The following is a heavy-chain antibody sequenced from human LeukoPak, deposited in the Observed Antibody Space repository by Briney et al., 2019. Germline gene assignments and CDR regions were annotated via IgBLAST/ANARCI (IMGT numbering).Heavy chain of an antibody. CDR2: IDHSGGT. CDR3: AKSGGCFLYCMVV. V-gene: IGHV4-34*04. Sequence: SETLSLTCAVSGGPFSGYYWTWIRQSPGKGLEWIGEIDHSGGTHNNPSLRGRGTISVDTSKSQFSLKLTSVTAADTGVYYCAKSGGCFLYCMVVWAKGTTVTVS. CDR1: GGPFSGYY. J-gene: IGHJ6*03. D-gene: IGHD3-16*01.